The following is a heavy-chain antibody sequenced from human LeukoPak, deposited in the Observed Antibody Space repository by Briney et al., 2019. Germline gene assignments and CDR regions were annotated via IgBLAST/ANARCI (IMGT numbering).Heavy chain of an antibody. J-gene: IGHJ4*02. CDR2: INPNSGGT. CDR3: ARVMRCRWDSSGYPLVY. CDR1: GYTFTGYY. Sequence: GASVKVSCKASGYTFTGYYMHWVRQAPGQGLEWMGWINPNSGGTNYAQKFQGRVTMTRDTSISTAYMELSRLRSDDTAVYYCARVMRCRWDSSGYPLVYWGQGTLVTVSS. D-gene: IGHD3-22*01. V-gene: IGHV1-2*02.